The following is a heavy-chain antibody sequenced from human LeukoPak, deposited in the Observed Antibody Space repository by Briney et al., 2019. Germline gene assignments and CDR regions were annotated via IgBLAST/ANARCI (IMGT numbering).Heavy chain of an antibody. CDR1: GFTFDDYD. CDR2: INWNGGST. CDR3: ARIAMAGIGDGFDI. V-gene: IGHV3-20*04. D-gene: IGHD6-19*01. Sequence: PGGSLRLSCGASGFTFDDYDMSWVRQAPGKGLEWVSGINWNGGSTGYADSVKGRFTISRDNARNSLYLQMNSLRAEDTALYYCARIAMAGIGDGFDIWGQGTMVTVSS. J-gene: IGHJ3*02.